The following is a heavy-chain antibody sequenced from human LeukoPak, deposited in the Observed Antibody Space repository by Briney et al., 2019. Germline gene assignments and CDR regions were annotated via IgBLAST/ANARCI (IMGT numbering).Heavy chain of an antibody. CDR2: ISGSGGST. CDR3: AKGTEEYGWGTSFDY. CDR1: GFIFSSYA. V-gene: IGHV3-23*01. J-gene: IGHJ4*02. Sequence: GGSLRLSCAASGFIFSSYAMSWVRQAPGKGLEWVSTISGSGGSTYYADSVKGRITISRDNSKNTLYLQMNSLRAEDTAIYYCAKGTEEYGWGTSFDYWGLGTLVTVSS. D-gene: IGHD3-10*01.